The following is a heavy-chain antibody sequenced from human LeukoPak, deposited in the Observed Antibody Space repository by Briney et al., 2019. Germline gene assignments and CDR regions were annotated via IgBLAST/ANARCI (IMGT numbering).Heavy chain of an antibody. CDR2: MNPNSGNT. Sequence: ASVKVSCKASGYTFTSYDINWVRQATGQGLEWMGWMNPNSGNTGYAQKSQGRVTMTRNTSISTAYMELSSLRSEDTAVYYCARDRAARRNWFDPWGQGTLVTVSS. V-gene: IGHV1-8*01. CDR1: GYTFTSYD. CDR3: ARDRAARRNWFDP. D-gene: IGHD6-6*01. J-gene: IGHJ5*02.